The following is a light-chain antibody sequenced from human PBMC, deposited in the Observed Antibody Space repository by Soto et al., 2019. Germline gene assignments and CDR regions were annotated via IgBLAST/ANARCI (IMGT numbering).Light chain of an antibody. CDR2: AAS. V-gene: IGKV1-39*01. Sequence: DIQVTQSPSSLSACVGDRVTITCRARQNMKNYVNWYQRKPGTAPRLLIYAASNLHSGVPSRFSASGSGTEFTLNISGLQPDDFGTYYCQQGFSLPWTFGQGTKVVIK. CDR3: QQGFSLPWT. CDR1: QNMKNY. J-gene: IGKJ1*01.